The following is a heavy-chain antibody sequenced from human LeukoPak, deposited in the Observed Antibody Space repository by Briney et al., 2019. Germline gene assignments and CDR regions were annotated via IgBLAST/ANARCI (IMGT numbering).Heavy chain of an antibody. CDR1: ADSLSSGGHY. CDR2: IHHSGSS. Sequence: PSQTLSLTCTVSADSLSSGGHYWAWIRQLLGKGLESIGFIHHSGSSRHNPSLKDRVAISVDASRKQFALRLSSVTAADTAIYYCARGGNRFGGFYFNYWGQGIQVIVSS. D-gene: IGHD3-10*01. V-gene: IGHV4-31*03. CDR3: ARGGNRFGGFYFNY. J-gene: IGHJ4*02.